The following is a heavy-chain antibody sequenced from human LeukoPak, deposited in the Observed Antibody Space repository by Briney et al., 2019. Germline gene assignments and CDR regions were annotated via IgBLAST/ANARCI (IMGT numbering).Heavy chain of an antibody. CDR3: ASRQWLVSSFDY. V-gene: IGHV3-11*01. CDR1: GFTFSDYY. J-gene: IGHJ4*02. D-gene: IGHD6-19*01. Sequence: GGSLRLSCAASGFTFSDYYMSWIRQAPGKGLEWVSYISSSGSTIYYADSVKGRFTISRDNAKNSLYLQMNSLRAEDTAVYYCASRQWLVSSFDYWGQGTLVTVSS. CDR2: ISSSGSTI.